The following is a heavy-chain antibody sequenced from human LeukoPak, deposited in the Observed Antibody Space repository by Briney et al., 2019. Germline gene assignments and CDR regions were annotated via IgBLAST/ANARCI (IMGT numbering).Heavy chain of an antibody. CDR1: GGSFSTTNW. CDR2: ISLSGLT. CDR3: SRENGAFSPFGF. D-gene: IGHD2-8*01. Sequence: SETLSLTCGVSGGSFSTTNWWSWVRQPPGQGLEWIGEISLSGLTNYSPSLNSRVAMSLDKPKNQLSLNLSSVTAADTAVYYCSRENGAFSPFGFWGQGTLVTVPS. J-gene: IGHJ4*02. V-gene: IGHV4-4*02.